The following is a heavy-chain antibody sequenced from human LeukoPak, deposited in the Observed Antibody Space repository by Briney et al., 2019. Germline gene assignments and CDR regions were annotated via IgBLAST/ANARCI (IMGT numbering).Heavy chain of an antibody. CDR1: GYTFTSYG. J-gene: IGHJ4*02. CDR2: ISTYNGNT. D-gene: IGHD4-11*01. CDR3: ARDPTTQTFDY. Sequence: GASVKVSCKASGYTFTSYGISWVRQAPGQGLEWMGWISTYNGNTNYAQKLQGRVTMTTDTSTTTAYMELRSLTPDDTAVYYCARDPTTQTFDYWGQGTLVTVSS. V-gene: IGHV1-18*01.